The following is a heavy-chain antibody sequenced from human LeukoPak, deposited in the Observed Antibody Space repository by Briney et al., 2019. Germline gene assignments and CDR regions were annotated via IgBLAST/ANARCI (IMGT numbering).Heavy chain of an antibody. Sequence: PGGSLRLSCAASGFTFSSYWMSWVRQAPGKGLEWVANIKQDGSGKYYVDSVKGRFTISRDNAKNSLYLQMNSLRAEDTAVYYCARFTPRYLGAFDIWGQGTMVTVSS. D-gene: IGHD3-9*01. J-gene: IGHJ3*02. CDR2: IKQDGSGK. CDR1: GFTFSSYW. CDR3: ARFTPRYLGAFDI. V-gene: IGHV3-7*03.